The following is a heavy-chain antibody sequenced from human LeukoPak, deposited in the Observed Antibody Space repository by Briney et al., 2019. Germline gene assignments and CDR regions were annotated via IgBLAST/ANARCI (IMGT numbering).Heavy chain of an antibody. Sequence: GGSLRLSCAASGFTFRTYSMTWVRQAPGKGLVWLSYVNDRGDIVYQADSVKGRFTISRDNAKDSLYLQMNSLRAEDTAVYFCARAGCNPVSCFLANYYYYYMDVWGKGTTVTVSS. J-gene: IGHJ6*03. CDR1: GFTFRTYS. CDR2: VNDRGDIV. CDR3: ARAGCNPVSCFLANYYYYYMDV. V-gene: IGHV3-48*01. D-gene: IGHD2-2*01.